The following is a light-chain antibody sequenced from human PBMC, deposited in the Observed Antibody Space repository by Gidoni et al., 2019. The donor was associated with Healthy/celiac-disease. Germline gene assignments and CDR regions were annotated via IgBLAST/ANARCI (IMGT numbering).Light chain of an antibody. V-gene: IGKV1-16*02. CDR1: QGISNY. CDR3: QQYNIYPWM. CDR2: AAS. J-gene: IGKJ1*01. Sequence: DIPMTQSRSSLSASVGDRVTIPCRAIQGISNYVAWFQQKPGKAPKSLIYAASILQSGVPSKFSGSGSGTDCTLTISSLQPEDFATYYCQQYNIYPWMVGQGTKVEIK.